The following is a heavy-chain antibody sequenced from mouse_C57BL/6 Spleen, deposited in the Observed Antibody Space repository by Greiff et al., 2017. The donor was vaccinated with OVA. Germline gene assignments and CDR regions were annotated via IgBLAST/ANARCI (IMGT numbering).Heavy chain of an antibody. V-gene: IGHV1-9*01. CDR2: ILPGSGST. D-gene: IGHD1-1*01. CDR1: GYTFTGYW. CDR3: ASPYYDGSSSYWYFDV. Sequence: VQLQQSGAELMKPGASVKLSCKATGYTFTGYWIEWVKQRPGHGLEWIGEILPGSGSTNYNEKFKGKATFTADTSSTTAYMQLSSLTTEDSAIYYCASPYYDGSSSYWYFDVWGTGTTVTVSS. J-gene: IGHJ1*03.